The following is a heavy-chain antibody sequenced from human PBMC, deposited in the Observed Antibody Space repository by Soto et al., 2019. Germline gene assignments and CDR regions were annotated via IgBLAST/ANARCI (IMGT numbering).Heavy chain of an antibody. CDR3: AKDRTGYCSSTSCYTLDY. D-gene: IGHD2-2*02. J-gene: IGHJ4*02. Sequence: GGSLRLSCAASGFTFSSYAMSWVRQAPWKGLEWVSAISGSGGSTYYADSVKGRFTISRDNSKNTLYLQMNSLRAEDTAVYDCAKDRTGYCSSTSCYTLDYWGQGTLVTVSS. V-gene: IGHV3-23*01. CDR2: ISGSGGST. CDR1: GFTFSSYA.